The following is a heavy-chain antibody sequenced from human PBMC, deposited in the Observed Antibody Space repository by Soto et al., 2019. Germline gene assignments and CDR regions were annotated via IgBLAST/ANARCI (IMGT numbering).Heavy chain of an antibody. CDR2: IWYDGSKI. CDR1: GFTFSSYG. V-gene: IGHV3-33*01. J-gene: IGHJ6*01. Sequence: QVQLVQSGGGVVQPGGSLRLSCAASGFTFSSYGMHWVRQAPGKGLEWVAVIWYDGSKIYYADSVKGRFTISRDNSKSTLYLQMNSLRAEYTAFYYCARPLEQHQLGFGMDVWGQGSPVTVSS. D-gene: IGHD6-13*01. CDR3: ARPLEQHQLGFGMDV.